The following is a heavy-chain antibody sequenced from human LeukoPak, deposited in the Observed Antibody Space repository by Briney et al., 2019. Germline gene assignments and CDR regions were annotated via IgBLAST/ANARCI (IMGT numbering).Heavy chain of an antibody. J-gene: IGHJ4*02. D-gene: IGHD3-16*02. V-gene: IGHV1-69*05. CDR3: ARDVSHRYDY. CDR1: GGTFSSYA. Sequence: SVKVSCKASGGTFSSYAISWVRQAPGHGLEWMGGIIPIFGTANYAQNFQGRVTITTDESTTTAYLELSSLRAEDTAVYYCARDVSHRYDYWGQGTLVTVSS. CDR2: IIPIFGTA.